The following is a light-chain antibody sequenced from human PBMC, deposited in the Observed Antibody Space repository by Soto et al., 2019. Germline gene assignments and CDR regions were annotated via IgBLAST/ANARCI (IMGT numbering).Light chain of an antibody. CDR3: QQYGDSPPT. V-gene: IGKV3-20*01. Sequence: VLTQSPGTLFLSPVVRAPLPCTASPRVSSNFLAWYTQTPGQAPRLLISGASSGAAGIPDRFSGSGSETDFTLTISRLEPDDFSMYHWQQYGDSPPTFGQGTKVDIK. J-gene: IGKJ1*01. CDR2: GAS. CDR1: PRVSSNF.